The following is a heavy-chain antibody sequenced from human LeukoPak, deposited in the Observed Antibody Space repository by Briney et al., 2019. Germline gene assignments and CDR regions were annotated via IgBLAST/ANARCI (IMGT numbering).Heavy chain of an antibody. Sequence: GGSLRLSCAASAFTGSSSYMSWVRQAPGKGLECVSVSYSGGRTYYADSVKGRFTISRDISKNTLYLQMNSLRAEDTAVYYCATLRYFDWSTPGGYFDYWGQGTLVTVSS. V-gene: IGHV3-66*01. CDR3: ATLRYFDWSTPGGYFDY. J-gene: IGHJ4*02. CDR1: AFTGSSSY. D-gene: IGHD3-9*01. CDR2: SYSGGRT.